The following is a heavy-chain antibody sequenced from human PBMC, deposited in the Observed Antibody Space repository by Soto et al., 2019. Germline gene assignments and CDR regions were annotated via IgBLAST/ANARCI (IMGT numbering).Heavy chain of an antibody. D-gene: IGHD1-1*01. V-gene: IGHV1-3*01. Sequence: ASVKASCKASGGPFSTHAMHWVRQPPGQSLGWMGWINGGTGQTKHSHRCQDRISITRDRSASTAYMKLSSVRTEDTAVYYCARGKGMEENYYYYGLDIWGQGTTVTVSS. CDR3: ARGKGMEENYYYYGLDI. CDR1: GGPFSTHA. J-gene: IGHJ6*02. CDR2: INGGTGQT.